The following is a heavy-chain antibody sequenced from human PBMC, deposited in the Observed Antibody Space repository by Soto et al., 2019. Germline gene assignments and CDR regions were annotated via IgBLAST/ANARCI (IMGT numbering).Heavy chain of an antibody. CDR1: GASISSGGYS. D-gene: IGHD4-17*01. J-gene: IGHJ3*02. CDR3: AKYGGKNAFDM. CDR2: MYHSGST. Sequence: QLQLQESGSGLVKPSQTLSLTCAVSGASISSGGYSWSWIRQPPGKGLEWIGYMYHSGSTYYNPSLKSRVTISVDRSKSQFSLNLNSVTAADTAVYYCAKYGGKNAFDMWGQGTMSPSLQ. V-gene: IGHV4-30-2*01.